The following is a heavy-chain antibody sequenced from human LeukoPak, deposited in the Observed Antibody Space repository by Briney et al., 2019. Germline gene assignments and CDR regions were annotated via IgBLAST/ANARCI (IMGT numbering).Heavy chain of an antibody. CDR1: GGSFSGYY. V-gene: IGHV4-34*01. CDR2: IDHSGST. J-gene: IGHJ6*02. Sequence: SETLSLTCAVYGGSFSGYYWSWIRQPPGKGLEWIGEIDHSGSTNYNPSLKSRVTISVDTSKNQFSLKLSSVTAADTAVYYCARGRSILVRGEYYYYYGMDVWGQGTTVTVSS. CDR3: ARGRSILVRGEYYYYYGMDV. D-gene: IGHD3-10*01.